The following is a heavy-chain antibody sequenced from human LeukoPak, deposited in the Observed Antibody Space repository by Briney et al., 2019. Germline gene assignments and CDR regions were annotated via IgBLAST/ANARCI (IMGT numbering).Heavy chain of an antibody. CDR3: ARHTLVGARNAFDI. CDR1: GGPISSHY. CDR2: SYYSGST. D-gene: IGHD1-26*01. V-gene: IGHV4-59*08. Sequence: PSETLSLTCTVSGGPISSHYWSWIRQPPGKRLEWIGYSYYSGSTNYNPSLKSRVTISVDTSKSQFSLNLSSVSATDTAVYYCARHTLVGARNAFDIWGQGTMVTISS. J-gene: IGHJ3*02.